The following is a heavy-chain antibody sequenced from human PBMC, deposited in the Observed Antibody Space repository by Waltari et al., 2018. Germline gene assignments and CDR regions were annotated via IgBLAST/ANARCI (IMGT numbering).Heavy chain of an antibody. CDR2: IYTTVGT. CDR1: GGSISSYY. J-gene: IGHJ5*02. D-gene: IGHD6-13*01. CDR3: ARVIREAAASDNWFDP. V-gene: IGHV4-4*07. Sequence: QVQLQESGPGLVKPSETLSLTCTVSGGSISSYYWSWIRQAAGKGLEWIGRIYTTVGTNYHPSLKSRCTRSVDTSKNQFSLKLSSVTAADPAVYYCARVIREAAASDNWFDPWGQGTLVTVSS.